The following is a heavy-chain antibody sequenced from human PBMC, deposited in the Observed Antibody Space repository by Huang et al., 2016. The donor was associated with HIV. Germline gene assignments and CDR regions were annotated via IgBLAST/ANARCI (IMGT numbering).Heavy chain of an antibody. J-gene: IGHJ3*02. Sequence: QVQLQESGPGLVKPSETLSLTCTVSGGSISTGNYDWSWIRQPAGKGLEWVGHLSTGGSADYNPARKGRVTISLDTSRTQFSLKRSSVTAADSAVYYCARVESGYYDAFDIWGPGTTVTVSS. V-gene: IGHV4-61*09. CDR2: LSTGGSA. CDR3: ARVESGYYDAFDI. D-gene: IGHD3-3*01. CDR1: GGSISTGNYD.